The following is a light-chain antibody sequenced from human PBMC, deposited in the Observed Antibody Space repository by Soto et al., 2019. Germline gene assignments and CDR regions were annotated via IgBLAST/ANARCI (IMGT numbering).Light chain of an antibody. CDR3: QQDSSWPLT. J-gene: IGKJ4*01. Sequence: EIVMTQSPATLSVSPGERATLSCRASQSVSSKLAWFQQKPGQAPSLLIYYVSTRATGVPVRFSGSGSGTEFTLSISSLQSEHLGVYYCQQDSSWPLTFGGGTKVDI. CDR1: QSVSSK. V-gene: IGKV3-15*01. CDR2: YVS.